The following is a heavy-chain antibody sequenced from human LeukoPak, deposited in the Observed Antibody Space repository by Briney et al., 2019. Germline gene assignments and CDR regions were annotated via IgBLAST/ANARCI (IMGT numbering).Heavy chain of an antibody. J-gene: IGHJ2*01. D-gene: IGHD6-19*01. CDR3: AKRRSSGPNWYFDL. CDR1: GFIFSSHD. CDR2: ISGSGGST. V-gene: IGHV3-23*01. Sequence: GGSLRLSCTASGFIFSSHDMNWVRQAPGKGLEWVSAISGSGGSTNYADSVKGRFTISRDNSKNTLYLQMNSLRAEDTAVYYCAKRRSSGPNWYFDLWGRGTLVAVSS.